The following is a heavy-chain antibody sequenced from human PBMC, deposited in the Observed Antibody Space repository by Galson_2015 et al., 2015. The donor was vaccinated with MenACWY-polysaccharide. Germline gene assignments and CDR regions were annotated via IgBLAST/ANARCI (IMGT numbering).Heavy chain of an antibody. CDR1: GASVSSGSYY. V-gene: IGHV4-61*01. D-gene: IGHD3-22*01. CDR3: ARDDDSSGYLDY. J-gene: IGHJ4*02. CDR2: IYYSGST. Sequence: SETLSLTCTVSGASVSSGSYYWSWIRQPPGKGLEWIGYIYYSGSTNYNPSLKSRVTISVDTSKNQFSLKLSSVTAADTAVYYCARDDDSSGYLDYWGLGTLVTVSS.